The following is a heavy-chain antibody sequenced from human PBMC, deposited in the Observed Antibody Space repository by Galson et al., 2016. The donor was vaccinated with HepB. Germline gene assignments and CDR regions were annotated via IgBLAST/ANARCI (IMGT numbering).Heavy chain of an antibody. CDR1: GDTFTRYD. CDR3: AREGAVTDYLYYGLDV. V-gene: IGHV1-8*01. D-gene: IGHD6-19*01. CDR2: MNPNSGNT. Sequence: SVKVSCKASGDTFTRYDINWVRQATGQGLEWMGWMNPNSGNTAYAQKFQGRVTMTRNTSISTAYMELSRLTSDDAAVYFCAREGAVTDYLYYGLDVWGQGTAVIVSS. J-gene: IGHJ6*02.